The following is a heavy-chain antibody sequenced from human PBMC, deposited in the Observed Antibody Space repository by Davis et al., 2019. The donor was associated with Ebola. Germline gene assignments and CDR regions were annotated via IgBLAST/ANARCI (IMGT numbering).Heavy chain of an antibody. CDR3: ARDYSSSWYSDYYYGMDV. D-gene: IGHD6-13*01. Sequence: GESLKISCAASGFTVSSNYMSWVRQAPGKGLEWVSVIYSGGSTYYADSVKGRFTISRDNSKNTLYLQMNSLRAEDTAVYYCARDYSSSWYSDYYYGMDVWGQGTTVTVSS. V-gene: IGHV3-66*02. CDR1: GFTVSSNY. J-gene: IGHJ6*02. CDR2: IYSGGST.